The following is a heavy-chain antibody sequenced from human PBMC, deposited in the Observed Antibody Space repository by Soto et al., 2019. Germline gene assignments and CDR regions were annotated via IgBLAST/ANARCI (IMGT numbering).Heavy chain of an antibody. V-gene: IGHV1-46*03. Sequence: GASVKVSCKASGYSFTNYYMHWVRQAPGQGLEWMGTINAGGGYTTYAQRFQGRVTMTRDTSTSTVSMELSSLRYEDTALYYCTRGGAIVVVTATFDLWGQGTLVTV. J-gene: IGHJ5*02. CDR2: INAGGGYT. CDR1: GYSFTNYY. CDR3: TRGGAIVVVTATFDL. D-gene: IGHD2-21*02.